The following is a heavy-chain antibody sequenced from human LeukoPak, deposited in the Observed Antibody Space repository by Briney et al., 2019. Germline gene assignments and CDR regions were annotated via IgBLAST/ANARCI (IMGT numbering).Heavy chain of an antibody. D-gene: IGHD4-11*01. J-gene: IGHJ4*02. CDR3: SGAHYSSGWHYFDY. Sequence: GRSLRLSCAASGFTFSSYAMHWVRQAPGKGLEWVAVISYDGSNKYYADSVKGRFTISRDNAKNTLYLQMNSLRAEDTAVYYCSGAHYSSGWHYFDYWGQGTLVTVSS. V-gene: IGHV3-30*04. CDR1: GFTFSSYA. CDR2: ISYDGSNK.